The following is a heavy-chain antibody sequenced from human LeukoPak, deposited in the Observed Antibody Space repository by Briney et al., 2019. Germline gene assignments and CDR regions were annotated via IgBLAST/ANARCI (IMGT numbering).Heavy chain of an antibody. J-gene: IGHJ5*02. D-gene: IGHD5-18*01. V-gene: IGHV4-30-4*01. CDR2: IYYSGST. CDR1: GGSISSGDYY. CDR3: ARHRIQLWTPPQGWFDP. Sequence: SQTLSLTCTVSGGSISSGDYYWSWIRQPPGKGLEWIGYIYYSGSTYYNPSLKSRVTISVDTSKNQFSLKLSSVTAADTAVYYCARHRIQLWTPPQGWFDPWGQGTLVTVSS.